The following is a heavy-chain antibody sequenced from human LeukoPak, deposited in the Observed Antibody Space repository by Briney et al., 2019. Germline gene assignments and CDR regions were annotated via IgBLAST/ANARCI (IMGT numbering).Heavy chain of an antibody. CDR1: GGSFSGYY. D-gene: IGHD2-2*01. CDR3: ARSPADCSSISCHEGYYGMDV. V-gene: IGHV4-34*01. CDR2: INHSGST. J-gene: IGHJ6*02. Sequence: PSETLSLTCAVHGGSFSGYYWSWIRQPPGKGLEWIGEINHSGSTNYNPSLKSRVTISVDTSKNQFSLKLSSVTAADTAVYYCARSPADCSSISCHEGYYGMDVWGQGTTVTVSS.